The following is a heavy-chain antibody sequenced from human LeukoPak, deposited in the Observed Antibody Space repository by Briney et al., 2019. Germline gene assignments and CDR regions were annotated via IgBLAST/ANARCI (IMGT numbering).Heavy chain of an antibody. D-gene: IGHD3-3*01. V-gene: IGHV1-69*11. CDR2: IIPILGTA. CDR3: ARGYYDFWSGYDP. J-gene: IGHJ5*02. Sequence: ASVKVSCKASGGTFSSYAISWVRQAPGQGLEWMGRIIPILGTANYAQKFQGRVTITADESTSTAYMELSSLRSEDTAVYYCARGYYDFWSGYDPWGQGTLVTVSS. CDR1: GGTFSSYA.